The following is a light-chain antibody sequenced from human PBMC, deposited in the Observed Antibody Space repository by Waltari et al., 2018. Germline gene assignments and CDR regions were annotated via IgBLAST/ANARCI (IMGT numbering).Light chain of an antibody. CDR3: QHVYSYPVT. J-gene: IGKJ4*01. CDR1: QGMSGY. V-gene: IGKV1-9*01. Sequence: DIQLTQSPSFLSASVGDRVTFTCRASQGMSGYFAWYQQKPNKAPKLLINAASTLQRGVPARFIGSKSGTEFTLTISSLQPEDFATYFCQHVYSYPVTFGGGT. CDR2: AAS.